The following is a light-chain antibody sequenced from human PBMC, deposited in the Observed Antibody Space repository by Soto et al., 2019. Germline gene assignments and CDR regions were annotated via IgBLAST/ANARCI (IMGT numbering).Light chain of an antibody. Sequence: QSVLTQPSSASGTPGQRVTISCSGSSSNVGSNYVYWYQQLPGTAPKLLIYGNSNRPSGVPDRFSGSKSGTSASLAITGLQAEDEADYYCQSYDSSLSVFYVFGTGTKLTVL. CDR2: GNS. CDR3: QSYDSSLSVFYV. V-gene: IGLV1-40*01. J-gene: IGLJ1*01. CDR1: SSNVGSNY.